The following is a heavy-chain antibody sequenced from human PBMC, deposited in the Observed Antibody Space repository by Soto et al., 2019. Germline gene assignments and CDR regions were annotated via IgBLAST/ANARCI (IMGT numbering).Heavy chain of an antibody. CDR2: IYYSGST. Sequence: SETLSLTCTVSGGSISSISYYWVWIRQPPGKGLEWIGSIYYSGSTYYNPSLKSRVTISVDTSKNQFSLKLSSVTAADTAVYYCAIVYILVVPPPMVFDVTAQGSLVTVYS. CDR3: AIVYILVVPPPMVFDV. CDR1: GGSISSISYY. D-gene: IGHD2-2*01. J-gene: IGHJ4*01. V-gene: IGHV4-39*01.